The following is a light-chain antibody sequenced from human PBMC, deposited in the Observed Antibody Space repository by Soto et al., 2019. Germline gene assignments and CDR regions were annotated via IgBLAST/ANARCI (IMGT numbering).Light chain of an antibody. CDR3: QQANSFPYT. V-gene: IGKV1-12*01. CDR2: EAS. Sequence: DIQMTQSPSSVSASVGDRVTITCRASQRINSWLAWYQQKPGRAPKLLIYEASSLQSGVPSRFSGSGYGTDFTLTINSLQPDDFATYYCQQANSFPYTFGQGTKLEIK. CDR1: QRINSW. J-gene: IGKJ2*01.